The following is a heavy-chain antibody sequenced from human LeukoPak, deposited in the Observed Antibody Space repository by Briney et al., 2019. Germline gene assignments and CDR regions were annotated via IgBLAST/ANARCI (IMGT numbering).Heavy chain of an antibody. J-gene: IGHJ5*02. D-gene: IGHD6-13*01. Sequence: PSETLSLTCAVYGGSFSGYYWSWIRQPPGKGLEWIGEINHSGSTNYNPSLKSRVTISVDTSKNQFSLKLSSVTAADTAVYYCARAQQSLDPWGQGTLVTVSS. CDR1: GGSFSGYY. CDR3: ARAQQSLDP. V-gene: IGHV4-34*01. CDR2: INHSGST.